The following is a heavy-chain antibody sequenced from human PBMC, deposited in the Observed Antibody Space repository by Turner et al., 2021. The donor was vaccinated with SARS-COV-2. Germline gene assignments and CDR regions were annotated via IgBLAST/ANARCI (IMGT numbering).Heavy chain of an antibody. Sequence: QVQLQQWGAGLSKPPATLSLTCVVYGGSFSGYYWSWIRQPPGKGLEWIGEINHSGSTNYNPSLKSLVTISVDTSKNQFSLKLSSVTAADTASYYCARGIKGVLMSGSYYYYGMDVWGQGTTVTVSS. CDR1: GGSFSGYY. D-gene: IGHD1-26*01. V-gene: IGHV4-34*01. CDR2: INHSGST. J-gene: IGHJ6*02. CDR3: ARGIKGVLMSGSYYYYGMDV.